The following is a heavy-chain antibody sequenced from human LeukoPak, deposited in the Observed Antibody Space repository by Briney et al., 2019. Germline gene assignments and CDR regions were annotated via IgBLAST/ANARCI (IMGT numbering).Heavy chain of an antibody. CDR1: GGTFSSYA. V-gene: IGHV1-69*13. D-gene: IGHD2-2*01. CDR2: IIPIFGTA. J-gene: IGHJ3*02. Sequence: PVKASCKASGGTFSSYAISWVRQAPGQGLEWMGGIIPIFGTANYAQKFQGRVTITADESTSTAYMELSSLRSEDTAVYYCARDKGPAATNAFDIWGQGTMVTVSS. CDR3: ARDKGPAATNAFDI.